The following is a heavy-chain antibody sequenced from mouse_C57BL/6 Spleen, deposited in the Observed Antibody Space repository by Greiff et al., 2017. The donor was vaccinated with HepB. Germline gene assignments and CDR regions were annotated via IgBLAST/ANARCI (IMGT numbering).Heavy chain of an antibody. V-gene: IGHV5-17*01. D-gene: IGHD1-1*01. CDR2: ISSGSSTI. J-gene: IGHJ3*01. Sequence: EVKLVESGGGLVKPGGSLKLSCAASGFTFSDYGMHWVRQAPEKGLEWVAYISSGSSTIYYADTVKGRFTISRDNAKNTLFLQMTSLRSEDTAMYYCARMRDYGSSWELAYWGQGTLVTVSA. CDR1: GFTFSDYG. CDR3: ARMRDYGSSWELAY.